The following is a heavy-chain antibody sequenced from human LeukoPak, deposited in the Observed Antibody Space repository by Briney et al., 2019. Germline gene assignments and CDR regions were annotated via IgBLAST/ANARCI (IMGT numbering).Heavy chain of an antibody. CDR3: AKGSAGSRPYYFDY. CDR1: GFTFSSYA. V-gene: IGHV3-23*01. CDR2: ISDSGGST. Sequence: PGGSLRLSFAASGFTFSSYAMSWFRQAPGKGRDCFSAISDSGGSTYHADSVKGRFTISRDNSKNTLYLQMNSLRAEDTAVYYCAKGSAGSRPYYFDYWGQGTLVTVSS. D-gene: IGHD2-15*01. J-gene: IGHJ4*02.